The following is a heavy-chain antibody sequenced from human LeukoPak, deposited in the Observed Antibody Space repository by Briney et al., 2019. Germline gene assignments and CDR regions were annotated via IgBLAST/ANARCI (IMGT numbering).Heavy chain of an antibody. CDR1: GFTFSSYA. V-gene: IGHV3-23*01. D-gene: IGHD6-13*01. J-gene: IGHJ4*02. CDR2: ISGSGGST. CDR3: AKAVGSISWSFDY. Sequence: PGGSLRLSCAASGFTFSSYAMSWVRQAPGKGLEWVSAISGSGGSTYYADSVKGRFTISRDNSNSTLYLQMDGLRGDDAAVYYCAKAVGSISWSFDYWGQGTLVTVSS.